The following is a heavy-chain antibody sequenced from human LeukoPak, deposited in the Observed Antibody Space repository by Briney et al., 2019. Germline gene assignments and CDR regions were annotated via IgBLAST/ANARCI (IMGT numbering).Heavy chain of an antibody. D-gene: IGHD2/OR15-2a*01. CDR3: ASDNIESRAKLDY. CDR2: IKQDESEK. V-gene: IGHV3-7*01. CDR1: GFTFSSYW. Sequence: GGSLRLSCAASGFTFSSYWVSWVRQAPGKGLEWGANIKQDESEKYYVDSAKGRFTICRDNAKNSLYLQMNSLRAEATAVFYCASDNIESRAKLDYWGQGTLVTVSS. J-gene: IGHJ4*02.